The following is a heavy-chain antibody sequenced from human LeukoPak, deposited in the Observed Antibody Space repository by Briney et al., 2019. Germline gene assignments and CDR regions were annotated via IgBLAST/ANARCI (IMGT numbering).Heavy chain of an antibody. CDR1: GFTFRDYS. CDR3: ARDSGNYYNY. J-gene: IGHJ4*02. V-gene: IGHV3-66*01. CDR2: IYSGGTT. Sequence: GGSLRLSCAASGFTFRDYSMNWVRQAPGKGLEWVSVIYSGGTTYYSDSVKGRFTFSRDISKNTLYLQMNSLRAEDTAVYYCARDSGNYYNYWGQGTLVTVSS.